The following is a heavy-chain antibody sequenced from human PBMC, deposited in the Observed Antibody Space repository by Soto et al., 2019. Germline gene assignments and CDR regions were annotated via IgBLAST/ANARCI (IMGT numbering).Heavy chain of an antibody. V-gene: IGHV4-39*01. D-gene: IGHD6-25*01. J-gene: IGHJ5*01. CDR1: GGSISTSSYS. CDR3: ARHHHFVAADTNRWFDA. CDR2: IYYSGST. Sequence: LQLPASGPGLVKPAETLSLSCTVSGGSISTSSYSWGWIRRPPGKGLEWIGSIYYSGSTYYNPSLKSRVTMSVDTTKSRFSLKLSSVTAADTAVYYGARHHHFVAADTNRWFDAWGTGTLVTVSS.